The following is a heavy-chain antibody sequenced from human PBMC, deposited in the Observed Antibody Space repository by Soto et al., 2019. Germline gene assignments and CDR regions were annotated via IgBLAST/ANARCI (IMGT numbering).Heavy chain of an antibody. D-gene: IGHD2-21*02. Sequence: GGSLRLSCAASGFTFSSYWMSWVRQAPGKGLEWVANIKQDGSEKYYVDSVKGRFTISRDNAKNSLYLQMNSLRAEDTAVYYCARDFGIVVVTAHFDYWGQGTLVTVSS. CDR1: GFTFSSYW. CDR2: IKQDGSEK. CDR3: ARDFGIVVVTAHFDY. V-gene: IGHV3-7*01. J-gene: IGHJ4*02.